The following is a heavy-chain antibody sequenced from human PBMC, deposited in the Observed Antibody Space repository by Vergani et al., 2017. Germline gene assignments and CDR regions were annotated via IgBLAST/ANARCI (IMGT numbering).Heavy chain of an antibody. CDR1: GYSFTSYG. V-gene: IGHV1-18*01. J-gene: IGHJ4*02. D-gene: IGHD1-1*01. CDR3: ARHGKYNYDY. CDR2: ISTYNKKP. Sequence: LVQSGTVVRKPGASVTVSCETSGYSFTSYGISWVRQAPGQGLEWMGWISTYNKKPTYAQKFQDRVTMTPDTSTSTAYLEVRTLRSDDTAFYFCARHGKYNYDYWGQGILVTVSS.